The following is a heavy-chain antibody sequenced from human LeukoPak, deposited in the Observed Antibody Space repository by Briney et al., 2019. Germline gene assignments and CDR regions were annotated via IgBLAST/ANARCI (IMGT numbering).Heavy chain of an antibody. Sequence: GGSLRLSRAASGFTFDDYAMHWVRQAPGKGLEWVSGISWNSGSIGYADSVKGRFTISRDNAKNSLYLQMNSLRAEDTAVYYCAKEGFYYMDVWGKGTTVTISS. V-gene: IGHV3-9*01. J-gene: IGHJ6*03. CDR1: GFTFDDYA. CDR2: ISWNSGSI. CDR3: AKEGFYYMDV.